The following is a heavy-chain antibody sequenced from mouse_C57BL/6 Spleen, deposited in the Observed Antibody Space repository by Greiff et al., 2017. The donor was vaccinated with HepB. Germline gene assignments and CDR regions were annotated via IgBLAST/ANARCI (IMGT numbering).Heavy chain of an antibody. V-gene: IGHV1-50*01. CDR3: AFYDGYYVGAMDY. D-gene: IGHD2-3*01. CDR1: GYTFTSYW. CDR2: IDPSDSYT. J-gene: IGHJ4*01. Sequence: QVQLQQPGAELVKPGASVKLSCKASGYTFTSYWMQWVKQRPGQGLEWIGDIDPSDSYTNYNQKFKGKATLTVDTSSSTAYMQLSSLTSEDSAVYYCAFYDGYYVGAMDYWGQGTSVTVSS.